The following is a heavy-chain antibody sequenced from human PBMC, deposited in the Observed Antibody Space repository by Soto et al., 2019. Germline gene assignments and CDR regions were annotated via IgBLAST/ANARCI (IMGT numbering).Heavy chain of an antibody. J-gene: IGHJ6*02. CDR2: ISWDGGST. Sequence: GGSLRLSCAASGFTFDDYTMHWVRQAPGKGLEWVSLISWDGGSTYYADSVKGRFTISRDNSKNSLYLQMNSLRTEDTVLYYCAKGLLVGATSPYGMDVWGQGTTVTVSS. CDR3: AKGLLVGATSPYGMDV. CDR1: GFTFDDYT. V-gene: IGHV3-43*01. D-gene: IGHD1-26*01.